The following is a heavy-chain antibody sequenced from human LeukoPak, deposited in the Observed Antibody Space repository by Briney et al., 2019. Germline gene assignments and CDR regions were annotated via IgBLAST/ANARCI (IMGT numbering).Heavy chain of an antibody. CDR1: GFTFSSYS. D-gene: IGHD3-22*01. CDR2: ISSSSSYI. Sequence: PGGSLRLSCAASGFTFSSYSMNWVRQAPGKGLEWVSSISSSSSYIYYADSVKGRFTISRDNAKNSLYLQMNSLRAEDTAVYYCARDLASDYDSSGYYSGDYWGQGTLVTVSS. J-gene: IGHJ4*02. CDR3: ARDLASDYDSSGYYSGDY. V-gene: IGHV3-21*01.